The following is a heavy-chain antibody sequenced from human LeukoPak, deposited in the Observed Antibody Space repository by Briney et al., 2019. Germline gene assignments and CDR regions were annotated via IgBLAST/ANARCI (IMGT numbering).Heavy chain of an antibody. V-gene: IGHV3-48*03. CDR1: GLAFSIFE. CDR2: ISSSGSTI. Sequence: GGSLRLSCAASGLAFSIFEMNWVRQAPGRGLEWISYISSSGSTIFYADSVKGRLTISRDDGKNTLYLHMNSLRDDDTAVYYCATDQRYAFDYWGQGILVTVSS. CDR3: ATDQRYAFDY. D-gene: IGHD3-9*01. J-gene: IGHJ4*02.